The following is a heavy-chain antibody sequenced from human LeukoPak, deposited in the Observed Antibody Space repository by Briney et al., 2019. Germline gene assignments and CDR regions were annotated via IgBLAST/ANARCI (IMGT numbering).Heavy chain of an antibody. Sequence: ASVKVSCKTSGYTFAGYYIHWVRQAPGQELEWMGWISSNSGGTNYAQKFQGRVTMTRDTSISTTYMELSRLRSDDTAVYYCARSGYYYGLDVWGQGTTVTVSS. CDR2: ISSNSGGT. CDR1: GYTFAGYY. J-gene: IGHJ6*02. D-gene: IGHD3-10*01. CDR3: ARSGYYYGLDV. V-gene: IGHV1-2*02.